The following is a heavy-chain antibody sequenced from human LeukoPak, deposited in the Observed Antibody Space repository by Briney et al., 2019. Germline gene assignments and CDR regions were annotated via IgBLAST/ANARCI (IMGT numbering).Heavy chain of an antibody. CDR2: ISSSGNNI. D-gene: IGHD3-10*01. CDR1: GFTFSDFY. Sequence: GGSLRLSCAASGFTFSDFYMSWIRQAPGKGLEWVSYISSSGNNIYYADSVKGRFTISRDNAKNSLYLQMNSLRAEDTAVYFCARDWAGGPHDYWGQGTLVTVSS. J-gene: IGHJ4*02. V-gene: IGHV3-11*04. CDR3: ARDWAGGPHDY.